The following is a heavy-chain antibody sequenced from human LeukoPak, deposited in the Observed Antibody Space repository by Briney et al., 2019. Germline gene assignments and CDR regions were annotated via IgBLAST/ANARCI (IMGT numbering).Heavy chain of an antibody. J-gene: IGHJ4*02. CDR1: GASISNSNW. D-gene: IGHD3-22*01. Sequence: SETLSLTCAVTGASISNSNWWTWVRQPPGKGLEWIGEIYHSGSTNYKTSLKSRATISVDKSKNQFSLKLNSVTAADTAVYYCASRAPRYNYDRYLPIHYWGQGTLVTVSS. CDR3: ASRAPRYNYDRYLPIHY. V-gene: IGHV4-4*02. CDR2: IYHSGST.